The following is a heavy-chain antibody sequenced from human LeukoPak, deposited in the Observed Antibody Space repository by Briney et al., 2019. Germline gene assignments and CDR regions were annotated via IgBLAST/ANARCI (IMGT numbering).Heavy chain of an antibody. V-gene: IGHV6-1*01. CDR3: AREEWNLVLNWFDP. CDR2: TYYRSKWYN. Sequence: SQTLSLTCAISGDSVSSNSAAWNWIKQSPSRGLEWLGRTYYRSKWYNDYAVSVKSRISINPDTSKNQFCLQLNSVTPEDTAVYYCAREEWNLVLNWFDPWGQGTLVTVSS. D-gene: IGHD3-3*01. CDR1: GDSVSSNSAA. J-gene: IGHJ5*02.